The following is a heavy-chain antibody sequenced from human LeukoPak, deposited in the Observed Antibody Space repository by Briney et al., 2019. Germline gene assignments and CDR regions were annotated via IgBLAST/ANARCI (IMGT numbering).Heavy chain of an antibody. Sequence: GGSLRLSCAASGFTFSNYPMSWVRQAPGKGLEWVSAISGSGGSTYYADSVKGRFTISRDNSKNTLYLQMNSLRAEDTAVYYCAKDPFVYDFWSGYTKPRYYFDYWGQGTLVTVSS. J-gene: IGHJ4*02. CDR1: GFTFSNYP. CDR2: ISGSGGST. CDR3: AKDPFVYDFWSGYTKPRYYFDY. D-gene: IGHD3-3*01. V-gene: IGHV3-23*01.